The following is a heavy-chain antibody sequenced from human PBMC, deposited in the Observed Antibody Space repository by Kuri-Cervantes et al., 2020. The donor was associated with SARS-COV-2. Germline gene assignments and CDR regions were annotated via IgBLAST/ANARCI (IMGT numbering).Heavy chain of an antibody. J-gene: IGHJ5*02. V-gene: IGHV1-18*01. CDR1: GYTFTSYD. Sequence: ASVKVSCKASGYTFTSYDINWVRQAPGQGLEWMGWISAYNGNTNYAQKLQGRVTMTTDTSTSTAYMELRSLRSDDTAVYYCARDAGQWLGDSWFDPWGQGTLVTVSS. CDR3: ARDAGQWLGDSWFDP. CDR2: ISAYNGNT. D-gene: IGHD6-19*01.